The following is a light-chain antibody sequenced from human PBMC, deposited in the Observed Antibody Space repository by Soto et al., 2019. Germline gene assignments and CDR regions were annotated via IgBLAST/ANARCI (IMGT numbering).Light chain of an antibody. V-gene: IGLV2-14*01. J-gene: IGLJ3*02. Sequence: QSALTQPASVSGSPGQSITISCTGTSSDVGGYNYVSWYQQHPGKAPKLMIYEVSNRPSGVSNRFSGSKSGNTASLTISGLQGEDGADYYCSSYTTSNTLEVFGGGTKLTVL. CDR1: SSDVGGYNY. CDR3: SSYTTSNTLEV. CDR2: EVS.